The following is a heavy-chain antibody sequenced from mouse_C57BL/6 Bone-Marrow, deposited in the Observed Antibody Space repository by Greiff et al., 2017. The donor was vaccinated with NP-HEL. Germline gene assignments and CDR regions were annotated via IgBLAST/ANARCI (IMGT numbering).Heavy chain of an antibody. CDR1: GYAFTNYL. D-gene: IGHD1-1*01. Sequence: QVQLQQSGAELVRPGTSVKVSCKASGYAFTNYLIEWVKQRPGQGLEWIGVINPGSGGTNYNEKFKGKATLTADKSSSTAYMQLSSLTSEDSAVYCCARRTTVVPFYAMDYWGQGTSVTVSS. CDR2: INPGSGGT. V-gene: IGHV1-54*01. CDR3: ARRTTVVPFYAMDY. J-gene: IGHJ4*01.